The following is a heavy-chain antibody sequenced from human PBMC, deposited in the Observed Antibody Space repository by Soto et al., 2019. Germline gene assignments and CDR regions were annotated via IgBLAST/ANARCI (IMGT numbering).Heavy chain of an antibody. CDR3: EKDYGVRGIMTNLFDS. V-gene: IGHV3-23*01. D-gene: IGHD3-10*01. CDR2: ISGSGDRT. Sequence: EVQLLESGGGLVQPGGSLRISCTASGFTFDNYAMAWVRQAPGKGLEWVAGISGSGDRTNYVDSVKGRFTISRDNSKNRVYLQMKSLRAEDTALYYCEKDYGVRGIMTNLFDSWGQGTLVAVSS. CDR1: GFTFDNYA. J-gene: IGHJ5*01.